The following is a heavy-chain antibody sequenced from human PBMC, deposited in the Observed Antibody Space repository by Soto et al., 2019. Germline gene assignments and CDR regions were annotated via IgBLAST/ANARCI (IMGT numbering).Heavy chain of an antibody. CDR3: AKDTLRYFTSTELGYYFDY. CDR1: GGSISSSSYY. V-gene: IGHV4-39*02. D-gene: IGHD3-9*01. J-gene: IGHJ4*02. CDR2: IYYSGST. Sequence: SETLSLTCTVSGGSISSSSYYWGWIRQPPGKGLEWIGSIYYSGSTYYNPSLKSRVTISVDTSKNQFSLKLSSVTAADTAVYYCAKDTLRYFTSTELGYYFDYWGQGTLVTVSS.